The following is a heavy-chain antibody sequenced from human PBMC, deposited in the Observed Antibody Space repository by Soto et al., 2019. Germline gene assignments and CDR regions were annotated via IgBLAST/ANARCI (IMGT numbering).Heavy chain of an antibody. CDR1: GFTFSNYA. CDR3: AKDRGGLEFDY. V-gene: IGHV3-23*01. CDR2: LNGSGGST. J-gene: IGHJ4*02. Sequence: PGGSLRLSCAASGFTFSNYAMTWVRQAPGKGLEWVSGLNGSGGSTSSADSVKGRFAISRDNSKNTLYLQMDNLRAEDTAVYYCAKDRGGLEFDYWGQGTLVTVSS. D-gene: IGHD1-1*01.